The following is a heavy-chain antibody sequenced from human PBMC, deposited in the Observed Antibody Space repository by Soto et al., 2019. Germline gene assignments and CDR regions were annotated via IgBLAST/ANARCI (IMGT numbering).Heavy chain of an antibody. J-gene: IGHJ4*02. CDR1: GFTFSSYA. V-gene: IGHV3-30-3*01. CDR2: ISYDGSNK. CDR3: ARDPLWFGEPYFDY. Sequence: QTGGSLRLSCAAYGFTFSSYAMHWVRQAPGKGLEWVAVISYDGSNKYYADSVKGRFTISRDNSKNTLYLQMNSLRAEDTAVYYCARDPLWFGEPYFDYWGQGTLVTVSS. D-gene: IGHD3-10*01.